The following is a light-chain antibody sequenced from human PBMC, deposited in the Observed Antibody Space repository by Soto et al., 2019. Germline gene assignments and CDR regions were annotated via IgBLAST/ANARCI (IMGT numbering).Light chain of an antibody. V-gene: IGKV1-5*01. CDR2: DAS. CDR3: QQYETFSGT. CDR1: QSISSW. J-gene: IGKJ1*01. Sequence: DIQMTQSPSTLSASVVDRVTITCLASQSISSWLAWYQQKPGKAPKLLIYDASALPRGVPSRFSGSGSGTKFTLTIASLQPDDFATYYCQQYETFSGTCGPGTKGDIK.